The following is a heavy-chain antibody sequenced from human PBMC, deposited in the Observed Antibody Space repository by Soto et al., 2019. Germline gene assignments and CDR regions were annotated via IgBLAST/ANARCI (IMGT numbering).Heavy chain of an antibody. D-gene: IGHD6-6*01. V-gene: IGHV3-33*01. CDR2: IWYDGSNK. Sequence: GGSRRLSCAASGFTFSSYGMHWVRQAPGKGLEWVAVIWYDGSNKYYADSVKGRFTISRDNSKNTLYLQMNSLRAEDTAVYYCARDSEYSSSSFDYWGQGTLVTVSS. CDR1: GFTFSSYG. CDR3: ARDSEYSSSSFDY. J-gene: IGHJ4*02.